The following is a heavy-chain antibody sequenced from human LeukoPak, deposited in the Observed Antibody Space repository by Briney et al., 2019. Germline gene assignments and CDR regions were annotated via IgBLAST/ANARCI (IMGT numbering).Heavy chain of an antibody. CDR3: ARLTPGKNWFDP. J-gene: IGHJ5*02. CDR2: MYHSGIT. Sequence: SETLSLTCAVSGYSINSAYYWGWIRQPPGKGLEWIGSMYHSGITHYNPSLKSRVTISVDTSKNQFSLKLNSVTAADTAVYYCARLTPGKNWFDPWGQGTLVTVSS. V-gene: IGHV4-38-2*01. CDR1: GYSINSAYY. D-gene: IGHD3-10*01.